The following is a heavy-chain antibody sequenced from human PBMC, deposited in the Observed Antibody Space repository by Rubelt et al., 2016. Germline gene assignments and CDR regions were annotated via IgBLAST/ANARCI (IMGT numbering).Heavy chain of an antibody. V-gene: IGHV3-30*02. Sequence: VQLVESGGGLVKPGGSLRLSCAASGFTFSRYVMHWVRQAPGRGLEWVAFILYDGSDKKYGDSVKGRFTISRDNYKNTLYLQMNSLRVEETAVYYCARGLGRVDVFAIWGQGTMVTVSS. CDR2: ILYDGSDK. CDR3: ARGLGRVDVFAI. D-gene: IGHD2-15*01. CDR1: GFTFSRYV. J-gene: IGHJ3*02.